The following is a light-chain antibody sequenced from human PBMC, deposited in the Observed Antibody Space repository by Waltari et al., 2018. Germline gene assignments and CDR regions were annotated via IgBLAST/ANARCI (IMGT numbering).Light chain of an antibody. V-gene: IGLV3-1*01. J-gene: IGLJ2*01. CDR1: KLRVKY. CDR2: QDT. Sequence: SYELTPPPSVPVSPGPPASIPCSGDKLRVKYACWYQQKPGQSPVLVLYQDTKRPSGIPERFSGSNSGNTATLTISGTQAMDEAEYYCQAWDSSTYHVVFGGGTKLTVL. CDR3: QAWDSSTYHVV.